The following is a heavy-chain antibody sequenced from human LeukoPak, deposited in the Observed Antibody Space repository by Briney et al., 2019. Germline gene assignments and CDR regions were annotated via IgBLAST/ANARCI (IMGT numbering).Heavy chain of an antibody. Sequence: GGSLRFSCAASGFTFSSYWMHWVRQAPGKVLEWVSAISGSGGSTYYADSVKGRFTISRDNSKNTLYLQMNSLRAEDTAVYYCAKKARGFGELSPFDPWGQGILVTVSS. CDR3: AKKARGFGELSPFDP. V-gene: IGHV3-23*01. CDR1: GFTFSSYW. CDR2: ISGSGGST. D-gene: IGHD3-10*01. J-gene: IGHJ5*02.